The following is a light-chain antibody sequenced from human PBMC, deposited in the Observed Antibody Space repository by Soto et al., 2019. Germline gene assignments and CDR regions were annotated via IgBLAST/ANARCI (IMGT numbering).Light chain of an antibody. V-gene: IGLV2-14*01. J-gene: IGLJ1*01. CDR1: SSDVGGYNY. CDR3: SSYTTISTYV. CDR2: DVR. Sequence: SVLTQPASVSGAPGQSITISCTGPSSDVGGYNYVSWYQQHPGKAPKLMIYDVRNRPSGVSNRFSGSKSVNTASLTISGLQAEDEADYYCSSYTTISTYVFGTGTKVTVL.